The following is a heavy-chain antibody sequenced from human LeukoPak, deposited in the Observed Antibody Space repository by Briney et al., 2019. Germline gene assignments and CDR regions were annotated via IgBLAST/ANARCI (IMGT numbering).Heavy chain of an antibody. J-gene: IGHJ4*02. CDR1: GYSISSGYY. Sequence: SETLSLTCTVSGYSISSGYYWGWIRQPPGKGLEWIGSIYYSGSTYYNPSLKSRVTISVDTSKNQFSLKLSSVTAADTAVYYCAKITIFGGNSFYWGQGTLVTVSS. D-gene: IGHD4-23*01. V-gene: IGHV4-38-2*02. CDR3: AKITIFGGNSFY. CDR2: IYYSGST.